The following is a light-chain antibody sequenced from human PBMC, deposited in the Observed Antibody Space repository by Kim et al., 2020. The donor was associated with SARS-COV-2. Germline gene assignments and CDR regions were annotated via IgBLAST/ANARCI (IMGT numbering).Light chain of an antibody. CDR1: RGDFGSYKY. Sequence: PGQSVAISCSGTRGDFGSYKYFSWYQQHPGKSPKLIIYEVTKRPSGVPDRFSGSMSGNTASLTVSGLQAEDEADYYCASHGGYDYVFGTGTKVTVL. CDR3: ASHGGYDYV. J-gene: IGLJ1*01. V-gene: IGLV2-8*01. CDR2: EVT.